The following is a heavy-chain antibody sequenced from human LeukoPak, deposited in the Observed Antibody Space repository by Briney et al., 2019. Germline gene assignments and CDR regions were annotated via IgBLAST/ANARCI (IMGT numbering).Heavy chain of an antibody. CDR1: GGSISSSNW. D-gene: IGHD5-18*01. Sequence: PSETLSLTCAVSGGSISSSNWWSWVRQPPGKGLEWIGEIYHSGSTNYNPSLESRVTISVDKSKNQFSLKLSSVTAADTAVYYCARISYTAMALDYWGQGTLVTVSS. J-gene: IGHJ4*02. CDR2: IYHSGST. CDR3: ARISYTAMALDY. V-gene: IGHV4-4*02.